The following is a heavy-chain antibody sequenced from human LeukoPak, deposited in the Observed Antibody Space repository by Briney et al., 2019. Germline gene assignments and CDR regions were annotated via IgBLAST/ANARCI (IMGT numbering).Heavy chain of an antibody. CDR3: ARELLNGDYERPFEY. J-gene: IGHJ4*02. V-gene: IGHV3-21*01. CDR1: GFTFSSYS. Sequence: GGSLRLSCAASGFTFSSYSMNWVRQAPGKGLEWVSSISSSSSYIYYADSVKGRFTISRDNAKNSLYLQMNSLRAEDTAVYYFARELLNGDYERPFEYWGQGTLVTVSS. D-gene: IGHD4-17*01. CDR2: ISSSSSYI.